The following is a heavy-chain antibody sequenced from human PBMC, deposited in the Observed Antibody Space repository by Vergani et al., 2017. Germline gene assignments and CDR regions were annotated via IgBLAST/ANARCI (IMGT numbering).Heavy chain of an antibody. V-gene: IGHV3-9*01. CDR1: GFTFDDYA. Sequence: EVQLVESGGGLVQPGRSLRLSCAASGFTFDDYAMHWVRQAPGKGLEWVSGIRWNSGSIGYADSVKRRFTISRDNSKNTLYLQMNSLRAEDTAVYYCAKRKEYSSGWYVEYFDYWGQGTLVTVSS. D-gene: IGHD6-19*01. J-gene: IGHJ4*02. CDR3: AKRKEYSSGWYVEYFDY. CDR2: IRWNSGSI.